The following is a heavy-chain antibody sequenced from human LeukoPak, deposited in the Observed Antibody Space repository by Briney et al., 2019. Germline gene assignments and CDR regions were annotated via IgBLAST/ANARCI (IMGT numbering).Heavy chain of an antibody. CDR3: ARVRRIQLWFPSLTDRHSNYYYYYMDV. J-gene: IGHJ6*03. CDR1: GNSISSGDNY. V-gene: IGHV4-61*02. Sequence: TSQTLSLTCTVSGNSISSGDNYWSWIRQPAGKGLEWIGRIYTSGSTNYNPSLKSRVTISGDTSKNQFSLKLSSVTAADTAVYYCARVRRIQLWFPSLTDRHSNYYYYYMDVWGKGTTVTVSS. D-gene: IGHD5-18*01. CDR2: IYTSGST.